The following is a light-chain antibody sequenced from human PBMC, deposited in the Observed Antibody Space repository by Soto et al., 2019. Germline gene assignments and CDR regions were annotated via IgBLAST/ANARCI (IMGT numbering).Light chain of an antibody. CDR3: QQDYNFPRT. CDR2: FAS. Sequence: DIQMTQSPSSLSASVGDRVTITCRASETIDTYLIWYQQKPGKAPRLLIYFASSLQSGVPVRFSGSGSGTEFTLTISSLQREDFATYFCQQDYNFPRTFGLGTKLEIK. J-gene: IGKJ1*01. V-gene: IGKV1-39*01. CDR1: ETIDTY.